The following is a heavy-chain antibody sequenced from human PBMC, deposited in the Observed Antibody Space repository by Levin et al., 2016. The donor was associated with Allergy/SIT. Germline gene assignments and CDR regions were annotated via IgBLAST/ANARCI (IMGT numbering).Heavy chain of an antibody. J-gene: IGHJ5*02. CDR3: ARHIHDYGDYDKLDP. V-gene: IGHV4-39*01. Sequence: WIRQPPGKGLEWIGSIYYSGSTYYNPSLKSRVTISVDTSKNQFSLKLSSVTAADTAVYYCARHIHDYGDYDKLDPWGQGTLVTVSS. D-gene: IGHD4-17*01. CDR2: IYYSGST.